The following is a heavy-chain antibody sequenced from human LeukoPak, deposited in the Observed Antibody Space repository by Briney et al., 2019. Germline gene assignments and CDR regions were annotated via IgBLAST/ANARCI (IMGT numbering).Heavy chain of an antibody. V-gene: IGHV1-2*02. CDR3: ARDGSGSYYKNWFDP. D-gene: IGHD3-10*01. J-gene: IGHJ5*02. CDR2: INPNSGGT. Sequence: GASVKVSCKASGYTFTGYYVHWVRQAPGQGLEWMGWINPNSGGTNYAQKFQGRVTMTRDTSISTAYMELSRLRSDDTAVYYCARDGSGSYYKNWFDPWGQGTLVTVSS. CDR1: GYTFTGYY.